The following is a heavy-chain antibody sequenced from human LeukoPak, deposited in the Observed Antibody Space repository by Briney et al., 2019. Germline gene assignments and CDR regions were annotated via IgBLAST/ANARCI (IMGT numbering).Heavy chain of an antibody. V-gene: IGHV3-53*01. J-gene: IGHJ4*02. CDR3: ARGRFSGPDDY. CDR2: IYSGGAT. D-gene: IGHD6-19*01. Sequence: GGSLRLSCAVSEFSVRSNYMNWVRQAPGKGLEWVSVIYSGGATYYADSVRGRFTISRDNSKNMVSLQMTSLGAEDTAVYYCARGRFSGPDDYWGQGTLVTVSS. CDR1: EFSVRSNY.